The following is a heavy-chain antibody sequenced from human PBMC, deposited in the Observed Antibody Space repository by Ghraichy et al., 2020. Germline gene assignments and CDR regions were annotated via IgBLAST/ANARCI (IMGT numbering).Heavy chain of an antibody. V-gene: IGHV1-3*01. CDR3: AREGFDP. CDR1: GYSFTSYS. Sequence: ASVKVSCKASGYSFTSYSIHWVRQAPGQRLEWMGWINAGNGNTKYSQKFQGRVTITRDTSASTAYMEVSSLRSEDTAVYYCAREGFDPWGQGTLVTFSS. CDR2: INAGNGNT. J-gene: IGHJ5*02.